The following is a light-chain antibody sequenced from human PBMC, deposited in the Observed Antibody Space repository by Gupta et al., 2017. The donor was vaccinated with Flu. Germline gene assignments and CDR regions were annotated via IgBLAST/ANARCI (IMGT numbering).Light chain of an antibody. Sequence: ETVLTQSPATLSLSPGERATLSCRASQSISRYLAWYQQKPGQAPRLLIYDASNRATGIPARFSGSGSGTDFTLTISSLEPEDFAVYYCQQRSNWPLITFGQGTRLEIK. CDR3: QQRSNWPLIT. V-gene: IGKV3-11*01. CDR2: DAS. J-gene: IGKJ5*01. CDR1: QSISRY.